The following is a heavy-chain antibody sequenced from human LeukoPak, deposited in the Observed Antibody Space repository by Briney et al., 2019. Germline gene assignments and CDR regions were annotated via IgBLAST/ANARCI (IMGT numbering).Heavy chain of an antibody. Sequence: PGGSLRLSCAASGFTVSSNYMSWVRQAPGKGLEWVSVIYSGGSTYYADSVKGRFTASKDNSKSTLYLQMNSLRAEDTAIYYCAKDLCSDASCSSRGIDYWGQGTLVTVSS. J-gene: IGHJ4*02. CDR2: IYSGGST. CDR3: AKDLCSDASCSSRGIDY. V-gene: IGHV3-53*05. D-gene: IGHD2-15*01. CDR1: GFTVSSNY.